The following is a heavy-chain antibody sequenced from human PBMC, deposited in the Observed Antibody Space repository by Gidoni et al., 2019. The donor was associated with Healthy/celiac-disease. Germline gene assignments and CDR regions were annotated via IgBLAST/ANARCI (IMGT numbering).Heavy chain of an antibody. J-gene: IGHJ6*02. CDR1: GGTFSSYA. V-gene: IGHV1-69*01. D-gene: IGHD3-3*01. CDR2: IIPIFGTA. CDR3: ARDLLEWLPQPTAYYYYGMDV. Sequence: QVQLVQSGAEVKKPGSSVKVSCKASGGTFSSYAISWVRQAPGQGLEWMGGIIPIFGTANYAQKFQGRVTITADESTSTAYMELSSLRSEDTAVYYCARDLLEWLPQPTAYYYYGMDVWGQGTTVTVSS.